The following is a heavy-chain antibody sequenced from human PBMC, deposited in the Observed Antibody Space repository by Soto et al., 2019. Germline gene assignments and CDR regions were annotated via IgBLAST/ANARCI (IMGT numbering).Heavy chain of an antibody. V-gene: IGHV3-30*18. CDR2: ISYDGSNK. CDR3: AKGASGWLELERRFCY. J-gene: IGHJ4*02. CDR1: GFTFSSYG. Sequence: GGSLRLSCAASGFTFSSYGMHWVRQAPGKGLEWVAVISYDGSNKYYADSVKGRSTISRDNSKKTLYLQMNSLRAEDTAVYYCAKGASGWLELERRFCYWGQVTPVTVSS. D-gene: IGHD1-1*01.